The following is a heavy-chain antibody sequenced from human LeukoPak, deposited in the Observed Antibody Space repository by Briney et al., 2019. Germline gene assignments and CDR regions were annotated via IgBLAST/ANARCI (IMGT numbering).Heavy chain of an antibody. V-gene: IGHV1-69*05. CDR2: IIPIFGPA. Sequence: HAASVKVSCKASGGTFSSYAITWVRQAPGQGLEWMGRIIPIFGPANYAQKFQGRVTITTDESTSTSSMELSSLTSEDTAVYYCARARGSGWYPLRYWGQGTLVTVSS. D-gene: IGHD6-19*01. J-gene: IGHJ4*02. CDR1: GGTFSSYA. CDR3: ARARGSGWYPLRY.